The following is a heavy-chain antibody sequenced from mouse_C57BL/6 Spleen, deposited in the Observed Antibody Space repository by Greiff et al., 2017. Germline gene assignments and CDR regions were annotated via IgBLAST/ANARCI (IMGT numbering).Heavy chain of an antibody. CDR3: ARYSNYWFAY. V-gene: IGHV1-55*01. CDR1: GYTFTSYW. Sequence: QVQLKQPGAELVKPGASVKLSCKASGYTFTSYWMQWVKQRPGQGLEWIGDIYPGSGSTNYNEKFKSKATLTVDTSSSTAYMQLSSLTSEDSAVYYCARYSNYWFAYWGQGTLVTVSA. D-gene: IGHD2-5*01. CDR2: IYPGSGST. J-gene: IGHJ3*01.